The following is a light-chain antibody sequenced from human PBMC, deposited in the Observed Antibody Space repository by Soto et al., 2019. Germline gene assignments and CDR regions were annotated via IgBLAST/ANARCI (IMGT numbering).Light chain of an antibody. CDR3: QQYDSSSPT. CDR2: DAS. CDR1: QNMSVW. V-gene: IGKV1-5*01. J-gene: IGKJ2*01. Sequence: DIQMTQSPSTLSASVGDRVTITCRASQNMSVWLAWYQQRPGKAPKFLIYDASSLETGVPSRFSGSGSGTEFTLTIRSLQPDDFATYYCQQYDSSSPTFGQGTKLEIK.